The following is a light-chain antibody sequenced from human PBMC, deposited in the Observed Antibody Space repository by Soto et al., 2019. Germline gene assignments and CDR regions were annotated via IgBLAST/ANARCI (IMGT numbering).Light chain of an antibody. V-gene: IGKV1-5*01. CDR1: QSISSW. CDR3: QQYNSYSRT. J-gene: IGKJ1*01. CDR2: DAS. Sequence: DIQMTQSPSTLSASVGDIVTITCRASQSISSWLAWYQQKPGKAPKLLIYDASSLESGVPSRFSGSGSGTEFTLTISSLQPDDFATYYCQQYNSYSRTFGQGTKVEIK.